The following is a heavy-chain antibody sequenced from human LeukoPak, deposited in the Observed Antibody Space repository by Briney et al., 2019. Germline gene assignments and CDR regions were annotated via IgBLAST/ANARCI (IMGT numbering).Heavy chain of an antibody. CDR2: IYYSGST. J-gene: IGHJ3*02. V-gene: IGHV4-59*08. Sequence: SETLSLTCTVSGGSISSYYWSWIRQPPGKGLEWIGYIYYSGSTNYTPSLKSRVTIPEDTSKNQFSLKLSSVTAADTAVYYCARLVIVGSAADAFDIWGQGTMVTVSS. D-gene: IGHD5-12*01. CDR3: ARLVIVGSAADAFDI. CDR1: GGSISSYY.